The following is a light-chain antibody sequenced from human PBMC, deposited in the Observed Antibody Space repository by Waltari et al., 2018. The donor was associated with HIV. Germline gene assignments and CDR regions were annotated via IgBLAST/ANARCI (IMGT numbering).Light chain of an antibody. CDR1: HCISSY. V-gene: IGKV1-39*01. CDR3: QQSYSTPCT. CDR2: AAS. Sequence: DIQMTPSPSSLSVSVGDRATLTCRASHCISSYLNWYQQKPGKAPKLLIYAASSLQSWVPSRFSGSGSGTDVTLTISSLQPEDFATYYCQQSYSTPCTFGPGTKVDIK. J-gene: IGKJ3*01.